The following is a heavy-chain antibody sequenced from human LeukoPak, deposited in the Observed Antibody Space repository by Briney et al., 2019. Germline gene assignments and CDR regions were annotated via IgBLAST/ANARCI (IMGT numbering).Heavy chain of an antibody. V-gene: IGHV1-69*02. J-gene: IGHJ5*02. D-gene: IGHD3-3*01. Sequence: SVKVSCKASGGTFSSYTISWVRQAPGQGLEWMGRIIPILGIANYAQKFQGGVTITADKSTSTAYMELSSLRSEDTAVYYCATSIFGVSVWFDPWGQGTLVTVSS. CDR1: GGTFSSYT. CDR3: ATSIFGVSVWFDP. CDR2: IIPILGIA.